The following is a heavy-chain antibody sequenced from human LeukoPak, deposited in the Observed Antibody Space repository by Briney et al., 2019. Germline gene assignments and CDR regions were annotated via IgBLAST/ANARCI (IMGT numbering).Heavy chain of an antibody. D-gene: IGHD3-22*01. J-gene: IGHJ3*02. CDR2: INPNSGGT. V-gene: IGHV1-2*02. Sequence: GASVKVSCKASGYTFTGYYMHWVRQAPGQGLEWMGWINPNSGGTNYAQKFQGRVTMTRDTSISTAYMELSRLRSDDTAVYYCARGASRTYYYDSSGSRGAFDIWGQGTMVTVSS. CDR3: ARGASRTYYYDSSGSRGAFDI. CDR1: GYTFTGYY.